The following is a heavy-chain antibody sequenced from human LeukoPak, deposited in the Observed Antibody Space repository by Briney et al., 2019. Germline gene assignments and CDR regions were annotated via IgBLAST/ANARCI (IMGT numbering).Heavy chain of an antibody. CDR1: GGSISSNY. D-gene: IGHD6-13*01. J-gene: IGHJ4*02. CDR2: IYNSGST. V-gene: IGHV4-59*01. CDR3: ARDYGSSWYLN. Sequence: SETLSLTCTVSGGSISSNYWSWIRQPPGKGLEWIGYIYNSGSTNYNPSLKSRVTISIDTSKNQFSLKLNSVTAADTAVYYRARDYGSSWYLNWGQGTLVTVSS.